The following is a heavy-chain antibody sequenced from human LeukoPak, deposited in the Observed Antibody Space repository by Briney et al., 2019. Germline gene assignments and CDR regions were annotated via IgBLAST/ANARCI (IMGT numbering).Heavy chain of an antibody. CDR1: SGSFSGYY. J-gene: IGHJ5*02. CDR3: AALSVVVVISWFDP. CDR2: INHSGST. Sequence: SETLSLTCAVYSGSFSGYYWSWIRQPPGKGLEWIGEINHSGSTNYNPSLKSRVTISVDTSKNQFSLKLSSMTAADTAVYYCAALSVVVVISWFDPWGQGTLVTVSS. V-gene: IGHV4-34*01. D-gene: IGHD3-22*01.